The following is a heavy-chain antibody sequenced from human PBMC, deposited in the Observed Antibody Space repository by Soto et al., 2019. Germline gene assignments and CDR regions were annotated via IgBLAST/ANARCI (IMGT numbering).Heavy chain of an antibody. CDR2: IWYDGSNK. V-gene: IGHV3-33*01. CDR1: GFTFSSYG. Sequence: QVQLVESGGGVVQPGRSLRLSCAASGFTFSSYGMHWVRQAPGKGLEWVAVIWYDGSNKYYADSVKGRFTISRDNSKNTLYLQMNSLRAEDTAVYYCARDPADTAMSHYFDYWGQGTLVTVSS. CDR3: ARDPADTAMSHYFDY. D-gene: IGHD5-18*01. J-gene: IGHJ4*02.